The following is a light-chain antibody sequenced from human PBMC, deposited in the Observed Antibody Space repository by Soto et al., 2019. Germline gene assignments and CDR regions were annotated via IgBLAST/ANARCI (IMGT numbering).Light chain of an antibody. V-gene: IGKV4-1*01. CDR2: WAS. J-gene: IGKJ1*01. Sequence: DIVMTQSPDSLAVSLGERATINCESSQSVLYSSNDKNYLAWYQQKAGQPPKLLIYWASTRDSGVPDRFSGSGSGTAFTLTISSLQAEDVAVYYCQKYYSTPKTFGQGTKVEIK. CDR3: QKYYSTPKT. CDR1: QSVLYSSNDKNY.